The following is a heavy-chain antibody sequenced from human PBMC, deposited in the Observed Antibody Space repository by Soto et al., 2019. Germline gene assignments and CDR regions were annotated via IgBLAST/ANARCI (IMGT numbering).Heavy chain of an antibody. J-gene: IGHJ5*02. V-gene: IGHV4-39*01. CDR3: ARHDDFGSSEDKWFDP. CDR2: IYYSGST. CDR1: GGSISSSSYY. Sequence: SETLSLTCTVSGGSISSSSYYWGWIRQPPGKGLEWIGSIYYSGSTYYNPSLKSRVTISVDTSKNQFSLKLSSVTAAETAVYYCARHDDFGSSEDKWFDPWGQGTMVTVSA. D-gene: IGHD3-10*01.